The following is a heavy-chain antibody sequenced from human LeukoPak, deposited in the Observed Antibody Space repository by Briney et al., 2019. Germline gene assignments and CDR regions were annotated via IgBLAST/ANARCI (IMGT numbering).Heavy chain of an antibody. CDR2: IYYSGST. V-gene: IGHV4-30-4*08. CDR1: GGSISSADYY. D-gene: IGHD2-2*01. J-gene: IGHJ4*02. Sequence: SETLSLTCTVSGGSISSADYYWSWIRQPPGQGLEWIGYIYYSGSTYYNPSLKSRVTISVDTSKNQFSLNLSSVTAAATAVYYCARLAPPRGVQLLMDYGGQGTLVTVSS. CDR3: ARLAPPRGVQLLMDY.